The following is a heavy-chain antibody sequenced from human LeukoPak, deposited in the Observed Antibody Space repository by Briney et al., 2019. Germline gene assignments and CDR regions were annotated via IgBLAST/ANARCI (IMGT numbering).Heavy chain of an antibody. V-gene: IGHV4-4*09. J-gene: IGHJ5*02. CDR3: ARSTSNRFDP. Sequence: ETLSLTCTVSGGSICDDYWGWIRQPPGKGLEWIGYIYTRGSTNYNPSLRSRVTLSVDTSKNQFSLKLSSVTAADTAVYYCARSTSNRFDPWGQGTLVTVSS. CDR1: GGSICDDY. CDR2: IYTRGST.